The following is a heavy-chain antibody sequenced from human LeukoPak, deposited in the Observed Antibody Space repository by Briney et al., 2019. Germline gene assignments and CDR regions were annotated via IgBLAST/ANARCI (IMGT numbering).Heavy chain of an antibody. CDR2: MNPNSGNT. CDR1: GYTFTSYD. Sequence: GASVKVSCKASGYTFTSYDINWVRQATGQGLEWMGWMNPNSGNTGYAQKFQGRVTITRNTSISTAYMELSSLRSEDTAVYHCARARRDGYNLFGYWGQGTLVTVSS. CDR3: ARARRDGYNLFGY. J-gene: IGHJ4*02. D-gene: IGHD5-24*01. V-gene: IGHV1-8*03.